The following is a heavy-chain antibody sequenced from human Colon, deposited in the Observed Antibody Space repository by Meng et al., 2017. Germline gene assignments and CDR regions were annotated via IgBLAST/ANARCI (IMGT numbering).Heavy chain of an antibody. D-gene: IGHD2-15*01. CDR1: GGFFSSYE. Sequence: SVKVSCKASGGFFSSYEISWVRQAPGQGLEWMGRIIPIFGIANYTQKFQGRVTISTDDSTRTVYMELNSLRSEDTAMYYCAKGGEPCSGGTCYSRYWFDPWGQGSLVTVSS. CDR3: AKGGEPCSGGTCYSRYWFDP. J-gene: IGHJ5*02. V-gene: IGHV1-69*05. CDR2: IIPIFGIA.